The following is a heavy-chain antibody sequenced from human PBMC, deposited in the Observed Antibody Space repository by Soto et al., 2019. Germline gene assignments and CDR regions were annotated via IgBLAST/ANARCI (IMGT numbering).Heavy chain of an antibody. D-gene: IGHD4-17*01. CDR3: ARDEAVTTDFYYYYYMDV. V-gene: IGHV3-48*01. CDR2: ISSSSSTI. J-gene: IGHJ6*03. Sequence: GGSLRLSCAASGFTFSSYSMNWVRQAPGKGLEWVSYISSSSSTIYYADSVKGRFTISRDNAKNSLYLQMNSLRAEDTAVYYCARDEAVTTDFYYYYYMDVWGKGTTVTVSS. CDR1: GFTFSSYS.